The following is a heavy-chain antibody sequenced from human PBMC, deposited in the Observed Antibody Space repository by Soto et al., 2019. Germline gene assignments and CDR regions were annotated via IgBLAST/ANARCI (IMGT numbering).Heavy chain of an antibody. CDR1: GFSLSTSGVG. D-gene: IGHD1-7*01. CDR2: IYWDDDK. V-gene: IGHV2-5*02. J-gene: IGHJ4*02. CDR3: ANYFYGVTDY. Sequence: QITLKESGPTLVKPTQTLTLTCTFSGFSLSTSGVGVGWIRQPPGKALEWLALIYWDDDKRYSPSLKSRLTITKDTSKNPVVLTMTNMDPVGTAPYSCANYFYGVTDYWGQGTLVTVSS.